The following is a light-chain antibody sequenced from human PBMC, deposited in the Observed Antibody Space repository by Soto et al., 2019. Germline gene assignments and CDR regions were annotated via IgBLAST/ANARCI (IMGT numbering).Light chain of an antibody. V-gene: IGLV2-14*03. CDR2: DVS. CDR3: SSYRSGSTRVI. J-gene: IGLJ2*01. CDR1: SSDVGGYNY. Sequence: QSVLTQPASVSGSPGQSITISCTGTSSDVGGYNYVSWYQQHPGKVPKVMIYDVSKRPSGVSNRFSGSKSGNTASLTISGLQVEDEAEYYCSSYRSGSTRVIFGGGTKLTVL.